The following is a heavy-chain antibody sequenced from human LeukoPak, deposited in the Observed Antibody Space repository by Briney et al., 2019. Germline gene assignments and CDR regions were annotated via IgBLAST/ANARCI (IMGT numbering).Heavy chain of an antibody. Sequence: PGGSLRLSCAASGFTFSSYGMHWVRQAPGKGLEWVAFIRYDGSNKYYADSVKGRFTISRDNSKNTLYLQMNSLRAEDTAVYYCAKVTNMSPADYWGQGTLVTVSS. D-gene: IGHD2-2*01. CDR1: GFTFSSYG. V-gene: IGHV3-30*02. J-gene: IGHJ4*02. CDR3: AKVTNMSPADY. CDR2: IRYDGSNK.